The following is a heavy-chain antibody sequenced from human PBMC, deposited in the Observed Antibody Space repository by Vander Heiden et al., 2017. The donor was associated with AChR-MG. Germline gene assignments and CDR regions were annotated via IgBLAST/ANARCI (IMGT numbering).Heavy chain of an antibody. Sequence: QVPLQESGPGLLKPSETLSITCPVSGDSMTSDYWSWLRQPAGQGLEWIGYIHYSGKTNYNPSLKSRVTLSLDTSKNQFSLNLNSVTAADTAVYYCARGAGWYMYWGQGTLVTVSS. CDR3: ARGAGWYMY. V-gene: IGHV4-59*01. CDR1: GDSMTSDY. CDR2: IHYSGKT. D-gene: IGHD6-19*01. J-gene: IGHJ4*02.